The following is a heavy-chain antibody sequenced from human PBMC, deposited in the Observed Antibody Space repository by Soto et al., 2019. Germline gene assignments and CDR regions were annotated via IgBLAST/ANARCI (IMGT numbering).Heavy chain of an antibody. V-gene: IGHV3-15*01. J-gene: IGHJ6*02. Sequence: GGSLRLSCAASGFTFSNAWMSWVRQAPGKGLEWVGRINSKSGGGTTDYAASVKGRFTISRDNSKNTLYLQMNSLRAEDTAVYYCAKEINYDFWSGHDYYGMDVWGQGTTVTVSS. CDR3: AKEINYDFWSGHDYYGMDV. D-gene: IGHD3-3*01. CDR2: INSKSGGGTT. CDR1: GFTFSNAW.